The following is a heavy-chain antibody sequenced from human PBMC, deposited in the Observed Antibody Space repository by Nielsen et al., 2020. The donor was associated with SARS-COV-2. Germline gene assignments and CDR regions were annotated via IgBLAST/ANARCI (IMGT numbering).Heavy chain of an antibody. D-gene: IGHD5-12*01. CDR3: ARDGRIGYGVYLDY. CDR2: ISYDGSNK. Sequence: GESLKISCAASGFTFSSYAMHWVRQAPGKGLEWVAVISYDGSNKYYADSVKGRFTISRDNSKNTLYLQMNSLRAEDTAVYYCARDGRIGYGVYLDYWGQGTPVTVSS. CDR1: GFTFSSYA. J-gene: IGHJ4*02. V-gene: IGHV3-30-3*01.